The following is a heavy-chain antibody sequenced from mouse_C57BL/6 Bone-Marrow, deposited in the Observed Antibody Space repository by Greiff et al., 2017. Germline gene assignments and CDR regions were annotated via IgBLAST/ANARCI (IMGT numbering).Heavy chain of an antibody. CDR1: GYTFTDYY. V-gene: IGHV1-84*01. Sequence: VQLQESGPELVKPGASVKISCKASGYTFTDYYINWVKQRPGQGLEWIGWIYPGSGNTKYNEKFKGKATLTVDTSSSTAYMQLSSLTSEDSAVYFCARERITTVVATGAMDYWGQGTSVTVSS. J-gene: IGHJ4*01. D-gene: IGHD1-1*01. CDR3: ARERITTVVATGAMDY. CDR2: IYPGSGNT.